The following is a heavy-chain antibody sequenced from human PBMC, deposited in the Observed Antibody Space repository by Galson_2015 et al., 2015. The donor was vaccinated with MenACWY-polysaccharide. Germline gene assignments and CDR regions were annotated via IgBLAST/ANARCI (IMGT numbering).Heavy chain of an antibody. CDR3: AKRSGITGAFEF. CDR1: GFTFSSYA. V-gene: IGHV3-23*01. J-gene: IGHJ3*01. D-gene: IGHD1/OR15-1a*01. Sequence: SLRLSCAASGFTFSSYAMSWVRQAPGKGLEWVSDISDGGGSTDYADSMKGRFTISRDNSKNTLYLQMNSLKAEDTAIYYCAKRSGITGAFEFWGQGTMVTVSS. CDR2: ISDGGGST.